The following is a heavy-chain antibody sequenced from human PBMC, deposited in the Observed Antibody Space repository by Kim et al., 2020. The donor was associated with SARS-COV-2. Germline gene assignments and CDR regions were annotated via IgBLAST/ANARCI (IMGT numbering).Heavy chain of an antibody. CDR3: AKVVWGAKAGTNY. V-gene: IGHV3-23*01. Sequence: YADSVKGRFTINRDDSANTLYLQMSSRRVEDTAVYYCAKVVWGAKAGTNYWGQGILVTVSS. D-gene: IGHD6-13*01. J-gene: IGHJ4*02.